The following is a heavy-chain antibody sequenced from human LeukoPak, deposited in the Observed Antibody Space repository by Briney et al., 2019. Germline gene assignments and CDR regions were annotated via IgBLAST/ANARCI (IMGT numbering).Heavy chain of an antibody. J-gene: IGHJ4*02. CDR1: GFTVSSNY. V-gene: IGHV3-53*01. Sequence: GGSLRLSCAASGFTVSSNYMSWVRQAPGKGLEWVSVIYSGGSTYYADSVKGRFTISRDNSKNTLYLQMNSLRAEDTAMYYCVKDGEDGNYFLYYFDYWGQGTLVTVSS. CDR2: IYSGGST. D-gene: IGHD1-7*01. CDR3: VKDGEDGNYFLYYFDY.